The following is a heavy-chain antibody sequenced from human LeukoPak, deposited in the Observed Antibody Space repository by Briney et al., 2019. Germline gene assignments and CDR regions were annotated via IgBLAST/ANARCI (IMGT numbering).Heavy chain of an antibody. J-gene: IGHJ6*02. CDR1: GFTVSSTY. CDR3: ARDQLGITMVRGPGYYYCGKDV. D-gene: IGHD3-10*01. V-gene: IGHV3-53*04. Sequence: GGSLRLSCAASGFTVSSTYMSWVRQAPGKGLEWVSVIYSGGSTYNADSVKGRFTISRHNSKNTLYLQMNSLRAEDTTVYYCARDQLGITMVRGPGYYYCGKDVWGQGTTVTVSS. CDR2: IYSGGST.